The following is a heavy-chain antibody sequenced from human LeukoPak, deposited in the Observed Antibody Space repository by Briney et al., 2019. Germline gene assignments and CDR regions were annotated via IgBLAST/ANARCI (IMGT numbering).Heavy chain of an antibody. CDR1: GFTFSSYG. V-gene: IGHV3-30*18. CDR2: ISYDGSNK. J-gene: IGHJ3*02. Sequence: GRSLRLSCAASGFTFSSYGMHWVRQAPGKGLEWVAVISYDGSNKYYADSVKGRFTISRDNSKNTLYLQMNSLRAEDTAVYYCVKGGNSYGYGSAFDIWGQGTMATVSS. CDR3: VKGGNSYGYGSAFDI. D-gene: IGHD5-18*01.